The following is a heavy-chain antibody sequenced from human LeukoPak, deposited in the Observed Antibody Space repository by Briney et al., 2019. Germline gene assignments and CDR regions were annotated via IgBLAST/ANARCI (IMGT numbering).Heavy chain of an antibody. J-gene: IGHJ3*02. CDR1: GYTFTSYG. CDR2: IIPIFGTA. Sequence: SVKVSCKASGYTFTSYGISWVRQAPGQGLEWMGGIIPIFGTANYAQKFQGRVTITADESTSTAYMELSSLRSEDTAVYYCARAGDCGDTRVGAFDIWGQGTMVTVSS. D-gene: IGHD4-17*01. V-gene: IGHV1-69*13. CDR3: ARAGDCGDTRVGAFDI.